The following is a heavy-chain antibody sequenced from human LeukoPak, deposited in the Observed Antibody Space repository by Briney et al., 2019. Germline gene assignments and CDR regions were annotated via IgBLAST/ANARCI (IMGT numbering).Heavy chain of an antibody. CDR3: ARASGDFWSGYYREYYYYYMDV. Sequence: GGSLRLSCAASGFTFSSYGMHWVRQAPGKGLEWVAVISYDGSNKYYADSVKGRFTISRDNSKNTLYLQMNSLRAEDTAVYYCARASGDFWSGYYREYYYYYMDVWGKGTTATVSS. D-gene: IGHD3-3*01. CDR2: ISYDGSNK. V-gene: IGHV3-30*19. J-gene: IGHJ6*03. CDR1: GFTFSSYG.